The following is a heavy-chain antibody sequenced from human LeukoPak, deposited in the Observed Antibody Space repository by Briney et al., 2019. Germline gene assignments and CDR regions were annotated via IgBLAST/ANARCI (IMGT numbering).Heavy chain of an antibody. D-gene: IGHD2-15*01. Sequence: SETLSLTCTVSGDSISSSNYYWGWIRQPPGKGLEWIGSIYYSGSTYYSPSLKSRVTISVDTSKNQFSLKLSSVTAADTAVYYCARPNIRYCSGGACSNDGSDYWGQGTLVTVSS. CDR3: ARPNIRYCSGGACSNDGSDY. CDR1: GDSISSSNYY. J-gene: IGHJ4*02. V-gene: IGHV4-39*07. CDR2: IYYSGST.